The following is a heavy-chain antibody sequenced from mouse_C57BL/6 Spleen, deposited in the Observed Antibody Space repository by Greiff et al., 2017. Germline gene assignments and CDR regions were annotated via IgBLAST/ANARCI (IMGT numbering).Heavy chain of an antibody. V-gene: IGHV1-5*01. CDR2: IYPGNSDT. CDR3: TRGEVYGDYAMDY. J-gene: IGHJ4*01. Sequence: VQLQQSGTVLARPGASVKMSCKTSGYTFTSYWMHWVKQRPGQGLEWIGAIYPGNSDTSYNQKFKGKANMTAVTSASSAYMELSSLSNEDSAVYYCTRGEVYGDYAMDYWGQGTSVTVSS. CDR1: GYTFTSYW. D-gene: IGHD1-1*02.